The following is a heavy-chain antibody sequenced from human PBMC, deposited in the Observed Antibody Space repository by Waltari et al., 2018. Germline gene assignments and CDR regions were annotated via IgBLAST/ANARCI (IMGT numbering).Heavy chain of an antibody. Sequence: QVQLVQSGAEVKKPGSSVTVSCKASGGTFSSYAIRWVRPAPGQGLEWMGGIIPIFGTANYAQKFQGRVTITADESTSTAYMELSSLRSEDTAVYYCARCATRGTYYYYGMDVWGQGTTVTVSS. CDR3: ARCATRGTYYYYGMDV. CDR2: IIPIFGTA. J-gene: IGHJ6*02. V-gene: IGHV1-69*01. CDR1: GGTFSSYA. D-gene: IGHD3-16*01.